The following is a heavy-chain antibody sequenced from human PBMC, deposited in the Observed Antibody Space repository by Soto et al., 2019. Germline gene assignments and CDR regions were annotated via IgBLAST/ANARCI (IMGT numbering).Heavy chain of an antibody. V-gene: IGHV5-10-1*01. CDR3: ARRDCGGDCYSP. Sequence: GESLNISCKVSGYSFSTYRITWVRQMPGKGLEWMGRIDPSDSYTNYSPSFQGHVTISVDKSISTAYLQWNRLEASDTAMYYCARRDCGGDCYSPWGQGTLVTVSS. J-gene: IGHJ5*02. D-gene: IGHD2-21*02. CDR2: IDPSDSYT. CDR1: GYSFSTYR.